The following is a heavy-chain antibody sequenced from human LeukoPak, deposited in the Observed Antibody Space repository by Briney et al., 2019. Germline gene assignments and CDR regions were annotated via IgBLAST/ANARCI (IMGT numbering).Heavy chain of an antibody. J-gene: IGHJ4*02. CDR1: GFTFNSYW. CDR3: ARSSNYIWGSYLDY. D-gene: IGHD3-16*02. CDR2: IKQDGSEK. Sequence: GGSLRLSCAASGFTFNSYWMSWVRQAPGKGLEWVANIKQDGSEKYYVDSVTGRFTISRDNAKNSLYLQMNSLRAEDTAIFYCARSSNYIWGSYLDYWGQGTLVTVSS. V-gene: IGHV3-7*01.